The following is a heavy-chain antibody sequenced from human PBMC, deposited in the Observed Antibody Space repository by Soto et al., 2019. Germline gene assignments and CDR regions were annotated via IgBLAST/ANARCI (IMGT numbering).Heavy chain of an antibody. CDR2: INPSAGST. CDR1: GYTFTSYY. J-gene: IGHJ4*02. D-gene: IGHD7-27*01. V-gene: IGHV1-46*01. Sequence: ASVKVSCKASGYTFTSYYMHWVRQAPGQGLEWMEIINPSAGSTNYAQKFQGRVTMTRDTSTSTVYMELSSLRSEDTALYYCARARTGDFDYWGQGTLVTVSS. CDR3: ARARTGDFDY.